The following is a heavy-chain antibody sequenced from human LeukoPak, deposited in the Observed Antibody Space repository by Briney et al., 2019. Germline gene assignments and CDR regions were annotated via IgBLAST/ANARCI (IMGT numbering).Heavy chain of an antibody. D-gene: IGHD2-2*03. V-gene: IGHV1-46*01. J-gene: IGHJ5*02. CDR3: ARDGYCSSTSCYRILDP. CDR2: INPSGGST. CDR1: GYTFTGYY. Sequence: GASVKVSCKASGYTFTGYYMHWVRQAPGQGLEWMGIINPSGGSTSYAQKFQGRVTMTRDTSTSTVYMELSSLRSEDTAVYYCARDGYCSSTSCYRILDPWGQGTLVTVSS.